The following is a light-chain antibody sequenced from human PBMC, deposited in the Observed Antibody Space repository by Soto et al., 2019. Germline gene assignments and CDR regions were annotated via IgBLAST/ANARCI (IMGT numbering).Light chain of an antibody. CDR1: SSDVGGYEY. CDR3: CSYAAGKTLV. CDR2: HVA. V-gene: IGLV2-11*01. Sequence: QSVLTQPRSVSGSPGQSVTISCSGTSSDVGGYEYVSWYQQHPGKAPTLIIYHVAQRPSGVPDRFSASKSGTTASLTISGLQAEDEAEYFCCSYAAGKTLVFGGGTKVTVL. J-gene: IGLJ2*01.